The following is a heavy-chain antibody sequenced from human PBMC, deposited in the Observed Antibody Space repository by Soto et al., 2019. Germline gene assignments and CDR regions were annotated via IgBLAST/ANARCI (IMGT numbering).Heavy chain of an antibody. J-gene: IGHJ4*02. Sequence: QVQLVQSGAEVKKPGSSVKVSCKAFGGTFSTYAVSWVRQAPGQGLEWVGGIIPSTGSTNHAQKFQGRVTSTADDSTRTVYRELTSRGSYDPAVYYGARGGSSSDYWGQGTLVTVSS. CDR2: IIPSTGST. CDR1: GGTFSTYA. V-gene: IGHV1-69*12. D-gene: IGHD6-13*01. CDR3: ARGGSSSDY.